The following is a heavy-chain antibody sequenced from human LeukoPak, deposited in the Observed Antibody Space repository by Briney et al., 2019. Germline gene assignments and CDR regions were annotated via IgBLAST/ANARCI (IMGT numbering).Heavy chain of an antibody. CDR1: GFTFSSYS. V-gene: IGHV3-21*01. D-gene: IGHD6-13*01. CDR3: AIARSSSSSWED. Sequence: KTGGSLRLSCAASGFTFSSYSMNWVRQAPGKGLEWVSSISSSSSYIYYADSVKGRFTISRDNAKNSLYLQMNSLRAEDTAVYYCAIARSSSSSWEDWSQGTLVTVSS. J-gene: IGHJ4*02. CDR2: ISSSSSYI.